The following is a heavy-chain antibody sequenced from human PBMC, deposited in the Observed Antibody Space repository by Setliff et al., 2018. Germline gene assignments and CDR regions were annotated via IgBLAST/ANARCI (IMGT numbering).Heavy chain of an antibody. J-gene: IGHJ4*02. D-gene: IGHD3-22*01. Sequence: PSETLSLTCSVSGYSISSGYYWGWIRQPPGKGLEWIGSIYYSGSTYYNPSLKSRVTISVDTSKNQFSLKLSSVTVADTAVYHCARQEDDSSGYYSTDWGQGTLVTVSS. CDR3: ARQEDDSSGYYSTD. V-gene: IGHV4-38-2*01. CDR2: IYYSGST. CDR1: GYSISSGYY.